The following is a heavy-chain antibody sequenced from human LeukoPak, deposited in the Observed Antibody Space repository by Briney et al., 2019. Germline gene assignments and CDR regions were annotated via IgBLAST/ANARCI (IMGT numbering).Heavy chain of an antibody. D-gene: IGHD3-9*01. CDR3: ARPHYDILTGYMYYFDY. Sequence: GGSLRLSCAASGFTFSSYAMTWVRQAPGKGLEWVSHITGSGASTYYADSVEGRFTISRDNSNNSLYLQMNSLRADDTAVYYCARPHYDILTGYMYYFDYWGQGTLVTVSS. CDR1: GFTFSSYA. CDR2: ITGSGAST. J-gene: IGHJ4*02. V-gene: IGHV3-23*01.